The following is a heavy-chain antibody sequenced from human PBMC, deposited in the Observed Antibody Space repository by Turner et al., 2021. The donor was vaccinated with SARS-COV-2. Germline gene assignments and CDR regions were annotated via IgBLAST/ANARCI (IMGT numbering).Heavy chain of an antibody. J-gene: IGHJ6*02. CDR2: FSGSGGST. Sequence: EVQLLESGGGLVQPGGSLRLSCAASGLTFSSYAMSWVRQAPGKGLEWVSAFSGSGGSTYYADSVKGRFTISRDNSKNTLYLQMNSLRAEDTAVYYCAKATYDFWSGYGYYSYGMDVWGQGTTVTVSS. D-gene: IGHD3-3*01. V-gene: IGHV3-23*01. CDR1: GLTFSSYA. CDR3: AKATYDFWSGYGYYSYGMDV.